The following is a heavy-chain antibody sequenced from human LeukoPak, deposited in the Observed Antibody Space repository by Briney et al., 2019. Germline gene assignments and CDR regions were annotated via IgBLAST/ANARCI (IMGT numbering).Heavy chain of an antibody. Sequence: ASVKVSCKASGYTFTSYAMHWVRQAPGQRLEWMGWINAGNGNTKYSQKFQGRVTITRDTSASTAYMELSSLRSEDTAVYYCARSTADPTDNYYYGMDVWGQGTTVTVSS. CDR3: ARSTADPTDNYYYGMDV. CDR1: GYTFTSYA. D-gene: IGHD3-9*01. J-gene: IGHJ6*02. CDR2: INAGNGNT. V-gene: IGHV1-3*01.